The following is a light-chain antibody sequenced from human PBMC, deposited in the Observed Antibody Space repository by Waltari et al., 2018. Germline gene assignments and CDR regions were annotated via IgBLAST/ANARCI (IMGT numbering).Light chain of an antibody. Sequence: SSELTQDPAVSVALGQPVRITCQGDSLRSYYASWYQQKPGQAPVLLIYGKNNRPSGIPDRFSGSSLGNRVSLTITGAQAEEDADYYCSTLDSSGNHVVFGGGTKLTVL. V-gene: IGLV3-19*01. CDR2: GKN. CDR3: STLDSSGNHVV. CDR1: SLRSYY. J-gene: IGLJ2*01.